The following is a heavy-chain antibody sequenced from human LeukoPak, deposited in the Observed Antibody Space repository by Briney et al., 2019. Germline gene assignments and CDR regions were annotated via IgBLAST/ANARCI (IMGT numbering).Heavy chain of an antibody. D-gene: IGHD1-7*01. Sequence: GGSLRLSCAASGFTFSSFSMNWVRQAPGKGLEWVSYIRTSGTNTDYTGSVKGRFTISRDSAKNSLYLQMNSLRAEDTAVYYCARMNYVSSGWGAPFDYWGQGTLVTVSS. V-gene: IGHV3-21*05. J-gene: IGHJ4*02. CDR1: GFTFSSFS. CDR2: IRTSGTNT. CDR3: ARMNYVSSGWGAPFDY.